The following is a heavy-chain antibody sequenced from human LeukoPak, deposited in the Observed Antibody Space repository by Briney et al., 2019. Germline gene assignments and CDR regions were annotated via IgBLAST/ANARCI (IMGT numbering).Heavy chain of an antibody. Sequence: ASVKVSCKASGYTFTGYYMHWVRQAPGQGLGWMGWINPNSGGTNYAQKFQGRVTMTRDTSISTAYMELSRLRSDDTAVYYCARSGPTTEMYYFDYWGQGTLVTVSP. V-gene: IGHV1-2*02. D-gene: IGHD1-26*01. CDR2: INPNSGGT. J-gene: IGHJ4*02. CDR1: GYTFTGYY. CDR3: ARSGPTTEMYYFDY.